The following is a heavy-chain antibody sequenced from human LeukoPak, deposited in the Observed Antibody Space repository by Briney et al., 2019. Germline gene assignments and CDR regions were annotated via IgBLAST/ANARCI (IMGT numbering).Heavy chain of an antibody. CDR1: GGSISSRSYY. D-gene: IGHD2-15*01. CDR3: ARGSQSLGYCSGGSCRAKIFDY. J-gene: IGHJ4*02. CDR2: IYYSGST. Sequence: SETLSLTCIVSGGSISSRSYYWDWIRQPPGKGLEWIGSIYYSGSTYYNPSLKSRVTISVDTSKNQFSLKLSSVTAADTAVYYCARGSQSLGYCSGGSCRAKIFDYWGQGTLVTVSS. V-gene: IGHV4-39*07.